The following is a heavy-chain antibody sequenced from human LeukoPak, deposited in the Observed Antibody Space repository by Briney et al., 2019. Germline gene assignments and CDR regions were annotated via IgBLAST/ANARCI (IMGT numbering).Heavy chain of an antibody. Sequence: SETLSLTCGVSGDSVSGYYWSWIRRPPEKGMEWIGYIHSSGSTNYSPSLKSRLALSVDTSKNQFSLNLNSVTAADTAVYYCARVRGPPYYWFDPWGQGTLVTVSS. CDR3: ARVRGPPYYWFDP. J-gene: IGHJ5*02. CDR1: GDSVSGYY. V-gene: IGHV4-59*02. CDR2: IHSSGST. D-gene: IGHD3-10*01.